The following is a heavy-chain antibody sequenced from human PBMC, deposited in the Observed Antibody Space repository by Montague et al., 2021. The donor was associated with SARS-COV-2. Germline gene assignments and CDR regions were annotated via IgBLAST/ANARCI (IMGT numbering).Heavy chain of an antibody. CDR2: IYYSGST. D-gene: IGHD6-13*01. V-gene: IGHV4-39*02. CDR1: GGSISSSSYY. CDR3: ARDLRGIAAAGTMHYFDY. Sequence: SETLSLTCTVSGGSISSSSYYWGWIRQPPGKGLEWIGCIYYSGSTYYNPSLKSRVTISVDTSKNQFSLKLSSVTAADTAVYYCARDLRGIAAAGTMHYFDYWGQGTLVTVSS. J-gene: IGHJ4*02.